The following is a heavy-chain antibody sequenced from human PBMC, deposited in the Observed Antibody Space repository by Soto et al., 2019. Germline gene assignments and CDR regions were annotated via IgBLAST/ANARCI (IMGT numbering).Heavy chain of an antibody. J-gene: IGHJ4*02. CDR2: IYPGDSDT. V-gene: IGHV5-51*01. D-gene: IGHD5-12*01. CDR1: GYSFTSYW. Sequence: GESLKISCKGSGYSFTSYWIGWVRQMPGKGLEWMGIIYPGDSDTRYSPSFQGQVTISADKSISTAYLQWSSLKASDTAMYYCARNARGYSGYDEVDYWGQGTLVTVSS. CDR3: ARNARGYSGYDEVDY.